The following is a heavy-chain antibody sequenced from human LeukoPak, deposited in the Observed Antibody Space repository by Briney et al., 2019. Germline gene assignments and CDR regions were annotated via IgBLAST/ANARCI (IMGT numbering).Heavy chain of an antibody. CDR1: GFTFSNYG. V-gene: IGHV3-33*01. Sequence: GRSLRLSRAASGFTFSNYGMHWVRQAPGKGLEWVAIIWYDGSNKYYADSVKGRFTISRDNSKNTLYLQMNSLRAEDTAVYYCARDGGYGGNPNDAFDMWGQGTMVTVSS. D-gene: IGHD4-23*01. J-gene: IGHJ3*02. CDR2: IWYDGSNK. CDR3: ARDGGYGGNPNDAFDM.